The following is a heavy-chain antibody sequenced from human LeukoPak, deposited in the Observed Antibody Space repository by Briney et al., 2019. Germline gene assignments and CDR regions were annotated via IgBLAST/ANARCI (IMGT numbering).Heavy chain of an antibody. CDR1: GGSISSYY. Sequence: SETLSLTCTVSGGSISSYYWSWIRQPAGKGLEWIGRIYSSGSTNYNPSLKSRVTMSVETSNNQFSLKMRSVTAADTAVYYCAREVRSSGYSLDYWGQGTLVTVSS. V-gene: IGHV4-4*07. J-gene: IGHJ4*02. D-gene: IGHD3-22*01. CDR3: AREVRSSGYSLDY. CDR2: IYSSGST.